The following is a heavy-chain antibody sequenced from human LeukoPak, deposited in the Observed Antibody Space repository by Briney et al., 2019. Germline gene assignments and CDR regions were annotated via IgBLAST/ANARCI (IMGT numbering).Heavy chain of an antibody. CDR1: GYTFTSDD. D-gene: IGHD3-22*01. V-gene: IGHV1-8*01. Sequence: GASARDSSKASGYTFTSDDINCVPQAPGQRLEWRGRMNPNSGNTGYAQKVQGRVTMTSNTSISTAYMELSSLRSEDTAVYYCARGMGSGSYSAACYFDYWGQGTLVTVSS. CDR2: MNPNSGNT. CDR3: ARGMGSGSYSAACYFDY. J-gene: IGHJ4*02.